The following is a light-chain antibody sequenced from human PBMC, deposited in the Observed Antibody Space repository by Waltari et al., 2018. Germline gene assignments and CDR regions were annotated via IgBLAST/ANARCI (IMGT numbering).Light chain of an antibody. V-gene: IGKV2-24*01. CDR3: MQTTRFWT. CDR2: KIS. CDR1: QSLVHSDGNTY. J-gene: IGKJ1*01. Sequence: DIVLTQTPLSSPVTLGQPASISCRSSQSLVHSDGNTYLSWLQQRPGQPPRLLIYKISNRFSWVPDRFSGRGAGTDFTLKISRVEAEDVGVYYCMQTTRFWTFGQGTRVEIK.